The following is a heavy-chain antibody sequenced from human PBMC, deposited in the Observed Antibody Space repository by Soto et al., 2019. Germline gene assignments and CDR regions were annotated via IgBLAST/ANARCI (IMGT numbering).Heavy chain of an antibody. CDR3: ATVYRRDYFDY. CDR2: MNAGVGNT. D-gene: IGHD2-2*01. V-gene: IGHV1-3*01. CDR1: GYTFTDYA. J-gene: IGHJ4*02. Sequence: ASVKVSCKASGYTFTDYALHWVRQAPGKKLEWMGWMNAGVGNTLYSQKFQGRVTITKDTSTDTAYMELSSLRSEDTAMYYCATVYRRDYFDYWGQGTLVTVSS.